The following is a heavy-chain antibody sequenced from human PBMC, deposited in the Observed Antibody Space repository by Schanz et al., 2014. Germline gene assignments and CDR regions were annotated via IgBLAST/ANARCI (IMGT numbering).Heavy chain of an antibody. J-gene: IGHJ3*01. CDR3: ARDGGRDGYNLAFDV. CDR1: GSTFSNYW. V-gene: IGHV3-23*04. Sequence: VQLVESGGGLVQPGGSLRLSCAVSGSTFSNYWMTWVRQAPGKGLEWISSMYINSGSTQYADSVKGRFIISRDSSKNTLFLQMNSLRAEDTAVYFCARDGGRDGYNLAFDVWGQGTLVTVSS. D-gene: IGHD5-12*01. CDR2: MYINSGST.